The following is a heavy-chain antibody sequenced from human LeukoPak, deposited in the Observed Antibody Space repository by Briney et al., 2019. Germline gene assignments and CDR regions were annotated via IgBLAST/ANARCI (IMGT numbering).Heavy chain of an antibody. J-gene: IGHJ4*02. V-gene: IGHV4-39*01. CDR3: ARHFVVVPAAIDY. D-gene: IGHD2-2*01. CDR2: IYYSGST. CDR1: GGSISSSSYY. Sequence: SETLSLTCTVSGGSISSSSYYWGWIRQPPGKGLEWIGSIYYSGSTYYNPPLKSRVTISVDTSKNQFSLKLSSVTAADTAVYYCARHFVVVPAAIDYWGQGTLVTVSS.